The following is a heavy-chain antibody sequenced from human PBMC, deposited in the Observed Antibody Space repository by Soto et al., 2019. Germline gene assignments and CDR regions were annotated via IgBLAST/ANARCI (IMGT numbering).Heavy chain of an antibody. D-gene: IGHD2-8*01. CDR2: ISAYNGNT. J-gene: IGHJ4*02. V-gene: IGHV1-18*01. CDR3: ARDPGQDVLMVYATNDYFDY. CDR1: GYTFTSYG. Sequence: ASVKVSCKASGYTFTSYGISWVRQATGQGLEWMGWISAYNGNTNCAQKLQGRVTMTTDTSTSTAYMELRSLRSDDTAVYYCARDPGQDVLMVYATNDYFDYWGQGTLVTVLL.